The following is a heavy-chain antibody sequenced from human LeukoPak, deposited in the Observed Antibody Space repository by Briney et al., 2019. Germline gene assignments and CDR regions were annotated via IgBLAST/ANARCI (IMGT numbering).Heavy chain of an antibody. CDR1: GFTFSSYD. V-gene: IGHV3-23*01. Sequence: GGSLRLSCAASGFTFSSYDMSWVRQAPGKGLEWVSVISGRGDSTYYADSVKGRFTISRDNSKNTLSLQMNSLRAEDTAVYYCAKLLNDYGDYYFDYWGQGTLVTVSS. CDR3: AKLLNDYGDYYFDY. J-gene: IGHJ4*02. CDR2: ISGRGDST. D-gene: IGHD4-17*01.